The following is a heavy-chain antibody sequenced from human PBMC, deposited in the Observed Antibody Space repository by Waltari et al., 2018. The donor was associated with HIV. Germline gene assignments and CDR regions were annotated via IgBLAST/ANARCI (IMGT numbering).Heavy chain of an antibody. CDR3: ALIPTYYYGSGSFYYFDY. V-gene: IGHV5-51*01. CDR1: GYSFTSYW. Sequence: EVQLVQSGAEVKKPGESLKISCKGSGYSFTSYWIGRVRPMPGKGLEWMGIIYPGDSDTRYSPSFQGQVTISADKSISTAYLQWSSLKASDTAMYYCALIPTYYYGSGSFYYFDYWGQGTLVTVSS. D-gene: IGHD3-10*01. J-gene: IGHJ4*02. CDR2: IYPGDSDT.